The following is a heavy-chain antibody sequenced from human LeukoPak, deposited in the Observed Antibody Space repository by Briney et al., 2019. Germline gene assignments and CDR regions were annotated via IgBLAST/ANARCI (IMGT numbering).Heavy chain of an antibody. Sequence: GESLKISCKGSGYSFTSYWIGWVRPMPGKGLKWMGIIYPGDSDARYSPSFQGQVTISADKSVSTAYLQWSSPQASDTAMYYCARRRDLYSGSYYPFDYWGQGTLVTVSS. CDR3: ARRRDLYSGSYYPFDY. J-gene: IGHJ4*02. CDR2: IYPGDSDA. D-gene: IGHD1-26*01. CDR1: GYSFTSYW. V-gene: IGHV5-51*01.